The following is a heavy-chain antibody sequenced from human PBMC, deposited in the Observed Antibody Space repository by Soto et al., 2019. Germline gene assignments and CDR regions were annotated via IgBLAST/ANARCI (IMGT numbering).Heavy chain of an antibody. V-gene: IGHV3-33*01. CDR2: IWYDGSNK. CDR3: ARDGNDILSFYGMDV. Sequence: HPGGSLRLSCAASGFTFSSYGMHWVRQAPGKGLEWVAVIWYDGSNKYYADSVKGRFTISRDNSKNTLYLQMNSLRAEDTAVYYCARDGNDILSFYGMDVWGQGTTVTVSS. D-gene: IGHD3-9*01. CDR1: GFTFSSYG. J-gene: IGHJ6*02.